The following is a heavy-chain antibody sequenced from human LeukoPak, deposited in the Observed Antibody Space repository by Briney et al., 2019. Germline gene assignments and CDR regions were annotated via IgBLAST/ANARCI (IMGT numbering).Heavy chain of an antibody. D-gene: IGHD4-17*01. V-gene: IGHV3-23*01. CDR3: VRVGDYYGDYVRFDY. CDR2: ICGHGISI. CDR1: GFTFSNYA. J-gene: IGHJ4*02. Sequence: GGSLRLSCEASGFTFSNYAMSWVRQAPGKGLEWVSGICGHGISIYYADSVKGRFTISRDNAKNTLYLQMNSLRAEDTAVYYCVRVGDYYGDYVRFDYWGQGTLVTVSS.